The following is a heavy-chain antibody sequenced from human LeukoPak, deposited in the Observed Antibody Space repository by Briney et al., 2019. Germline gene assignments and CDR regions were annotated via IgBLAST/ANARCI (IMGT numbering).Heavy chain of an antibody. D-gene: IGHD2-2*01. CDR2: IRYDGSNK. CDR3: AQGRAGYCSSTSCPPVPPLFDY. J-gene: IGHJ4*02. Sequence: GGSLRLSCAASGFTFSSYGMHWVRQAPGKGLEWVAFIRYDGSNKYYADSVKGRFTISRDNSKNTLYLQINSLRAEDTAVYYCAQGRAGYCSSTSCPPVPPLFDYWGQGTLVTVSS. CDR1: GFTFSSYG. V-gene: IGHV3-30*02.